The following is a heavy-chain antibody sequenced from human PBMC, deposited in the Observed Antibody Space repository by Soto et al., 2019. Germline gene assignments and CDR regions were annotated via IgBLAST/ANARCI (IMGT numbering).Heavy chain of an antibody. CDR3: GREVPGGYEGSYFDY. D-gene: IGHD5-12*01. CDR2: IYYSGST. CDR1: GGSISSYY. Sequence: SETLSLTCTVSGGSISSYYWSWIRQPPGKGLEWMGYIYYSGSTNYNPSLKSRVTISVDTSKNQVCLKLSSVTAPDTAVSYCGREVPGGYEGSYFDYWGQGTLVTFSS. J-gene: IGHJ4*02. V-gene: IGHV4-59*01.